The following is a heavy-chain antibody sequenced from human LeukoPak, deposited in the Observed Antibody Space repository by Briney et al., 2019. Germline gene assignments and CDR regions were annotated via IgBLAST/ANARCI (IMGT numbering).Heavy chain of an antibody. Sequence: SETLSLTCTVSDDSISSNTYYWGWIRQPPGKGLKWIGSIFYSGSTYYNPSLKSRVTISIDTSRNQFSLKLSSVTAADTAVYYCARLNYYYDSSGYYPSSPFDYWGQGTLVTVSS. J-gene: IGHJ4*02. D-gene: IGHD3-22*01. CDR3: ARLNYYYDSSGYYPSSPFDY. CDR2: IFYSGST. V-gene: IGHV4-39*01. CDR1: DDSISSNTYY.